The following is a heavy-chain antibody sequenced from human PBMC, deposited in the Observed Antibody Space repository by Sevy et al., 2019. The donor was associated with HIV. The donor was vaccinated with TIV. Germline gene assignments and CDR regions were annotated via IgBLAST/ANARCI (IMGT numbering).Heavy chain of an antibody. D-gene: IGHD2-2*02. CDR2: ISAYNGNT. CDR1: GYTFPNYG. CDR3: ARYCSSTSCYTVDRKLDY. Sequence: ASVKVSCKTSGYTFPNYGINWVRQAPGQGLEWVGWISAYNGNTNYAQKFQGRVTMTTDTSTSTAYMELRSLRSDDTAVYYCARYCSSTSCYTVDRKLDYWGQGTLVTVSS. V-gene: IGHV1-18*01. J-gene: IGHJ4*02.